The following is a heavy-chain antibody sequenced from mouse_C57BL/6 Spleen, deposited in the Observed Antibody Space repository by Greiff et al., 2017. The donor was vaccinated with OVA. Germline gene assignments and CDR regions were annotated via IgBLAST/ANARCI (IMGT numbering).Heavy chain of an antibody. J-gene: IGHJ3*01. CDR3: ARGGDSNPGFAY. CDR2: ISYDGSN. CDR1: GYSITSGYY. V-gene: IGHV3-6*01. D-gene: IGHD2-5*01. Sequence: EVQLQQSGPGLVKPSQSLSLTCSVTGYSITSGYYWNWIRQFPGNKLEWMGYISYDGSNNYNPSLKNRISITRDTSKNQFFLKLNSVTTEDTATYYCARGGDSNPGFAYWGQGTLVTVSA.